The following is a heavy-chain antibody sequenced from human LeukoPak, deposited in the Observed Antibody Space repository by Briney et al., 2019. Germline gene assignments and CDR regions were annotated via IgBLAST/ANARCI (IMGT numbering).Heavy chain of an antibody. D-gene: IGHD3-10*01. J-gene: IGHJ4*02. CDR2: IWYDGSNK. CDR3: ARDVNPHYYGSGSYYNY. Sequence: GSLRLSCAASGFTFSSYGMHWVRQAPGKGLEWEAVIWYDGSNKYYADSVKGRFTISRDNSKNTLYLQMNSLRAEDTAVYYCARDVNPHYYGSGSYYNYWGQGTLVTVSS. V-gene: IGHV3-33*01. CDR1: GFTFSSYG.